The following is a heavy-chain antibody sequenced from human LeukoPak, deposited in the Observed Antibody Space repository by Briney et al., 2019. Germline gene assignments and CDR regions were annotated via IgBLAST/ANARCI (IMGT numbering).Heavy chain of an antibody. CDR2: INSDGTNT. Sequence: GGSLRLSCAASGFTFSNYSMHWVRQAPGKGLVWVSRINSDGTNTNYADSVKGRFTISRDNAKDTLYLQMNSLRAEDTAVYYCAKVDVVITTAIGVSFDFGGQGTLVTVSS. CDR1: GFTFSNYS. J-gene: IGHJ4*02. V-gene: IGHV3-74*01. CDR3: AKVDVVITTAIGVSFDF. D-gene: IGHD2-2*01.